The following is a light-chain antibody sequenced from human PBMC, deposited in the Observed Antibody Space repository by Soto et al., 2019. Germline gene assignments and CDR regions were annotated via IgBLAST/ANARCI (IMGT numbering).Light chain of an antibody. J-gene: IGLJ1*01. CDR2: EVS. Sequence: QSALTQPASVSGSPGQSITISCTGTSSDVGSYNLVSWYQQHPGKAPKLMIYEVSKRPSGVSNRFSGSKSGNTASLTISGLQAEDEADYSCCSYAGSSAYVFGTGNKVTVL. V-gene: IGLV2-23*02. CDR1: SSDVGSYNL. CDR3: CSYAGSSAYV.